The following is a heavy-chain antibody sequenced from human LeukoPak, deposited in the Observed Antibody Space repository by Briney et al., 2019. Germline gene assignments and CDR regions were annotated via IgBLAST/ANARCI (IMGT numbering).Heavy chain of an antibody. V-gene: IGHV4-4*07. Sequence: PSETLSLICTVSGGSISSYYWSWIRQPAGKVLEWIGRFYISGSTNYNPSLKSRVTMSVDTSKNQFSLRLNSVTAADTAVYYCARDFLLQSEGLFDYWGQGTLVTVSS. J-gene: IGHJ4*02. CDR2: FYISGST. CDR3: ARDFLLQSEGLFDY. CDR1: GGSISSYY. D-gene: IGHD4-11*01.